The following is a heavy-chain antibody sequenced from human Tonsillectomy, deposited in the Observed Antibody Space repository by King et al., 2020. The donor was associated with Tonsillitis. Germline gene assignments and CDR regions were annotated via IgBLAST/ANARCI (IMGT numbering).Heavy chain of an antibody. CDR1: GFTFSSYW. Sequence: VQLVESGGGLVQPGGSLRLSCAASGFTFSSYWMHWVRQAPGKGLVWVSGINTDGSSTSYSDSVKGRFTISRDNARNTLFLQMNSLRVEDTAVYYCARDTALSPFDYWGQGTLVTVSS. CDR3: ARDTALSPFDY. J-gene: IGHJ4*02. D-gene: IGHD5-18*01. V-gene: IGHV3-74*01. CDR2: INTDGSST.